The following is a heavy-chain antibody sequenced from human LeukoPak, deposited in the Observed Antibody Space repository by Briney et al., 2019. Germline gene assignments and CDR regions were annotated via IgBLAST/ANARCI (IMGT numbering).Heavy chain of an antibody. V-gene: IGHV1-58*02. D-gene: IGHD3-10*01. CDR3: AAERITMVRGALFPAT. CDR1: GFTFTSSA. Sequence: GTSVKVSCKAYGFTFTSSAMQWVRQARGQRLEWIGWIVVGSGNTNYAQKFQERVTITRDMSTSTAYMELSSLRSEDTAVYYCAAERITMVRGALFPATWGQGTLVTVSS. J-gene: IGHJ5*02. CDR2: IVVGSGNT.